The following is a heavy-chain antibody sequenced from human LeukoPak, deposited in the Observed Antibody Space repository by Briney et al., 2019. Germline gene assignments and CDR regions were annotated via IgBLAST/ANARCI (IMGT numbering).Heavy chain of an antibody. D-gene: IGHD4-23*01. Sequence: GGSLRLSCAASGFTVSSNYMSWVRQAPGKGLEWVSVIYSGGSTYYADSVKGRFTISRDNSKNTLYLQMNSLRAEDTAVYYCAILESGYGGNLSDLWGRGTLVTVSS. V-gene: IGHV3-53*01. CDR2: IYSGGST. CDR3: AILESGYGGNLSDL. J-gene: IGHJ2*01. CDR1: GFTVSSNY.